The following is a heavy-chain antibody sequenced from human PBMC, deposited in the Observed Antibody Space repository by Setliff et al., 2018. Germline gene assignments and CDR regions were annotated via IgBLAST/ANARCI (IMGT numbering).Heavy chain of an antibody. D-gene: IGHD4-4*01. CDR3: ASRGTTAFDF. Sequence: PGGSLRLSCAVSGFSFHDYGMGWVRRAPGKGLEWVSSINWNGVSIGYADSVKGRFTISRDNAKNSLYLQMNSLRAEDSAVYYCASRGTTAFDFWGLGTLVTVSS. CDR1: GFSFHDYG. J-gene: IGHJ4*02. CDR2: INWNGVSI. V-gene: IGHV3-20*04.